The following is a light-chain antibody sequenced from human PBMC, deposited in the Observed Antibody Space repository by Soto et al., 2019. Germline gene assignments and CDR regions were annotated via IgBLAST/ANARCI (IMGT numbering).Light chain of an antibody. CDR1: QSISNY. J-gene: IGKJ1*01. V-gene: IGKV1-39*01. CDR2: AAS. CDR3: QQSYNNPKT. Sequence: DIQMTQSPSSLSASVGARVTITCRASQSISNYLNWYKQTPEKAPNVLSYAASSLQSGVPSRFSGSGSGTDFTLTISSLKPEDFETYYCQQSYNNPKTFGQGTKVDIK.